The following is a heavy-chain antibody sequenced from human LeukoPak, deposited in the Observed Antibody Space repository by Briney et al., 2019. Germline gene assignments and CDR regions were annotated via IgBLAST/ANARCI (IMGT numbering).Heavy chain of an antibody. CDR2: INKNGGST. Sequence: PGRSLRLSCAASGFTFSSYAMHWVRQAPGKGLEYVSGINKNGGSTFLVDSVKGRFTISRDNSKNTLYLQMSSLRAEDTAVYYCVKDWRIEASGIWFDPWGQGTLVTVSS. CDR3: VKDWRIEASGIWFDP. V-gene: IGHV3-64D*06. CDR1: GFTFSSYA. D-gene: IGHD6-13*01. J-gene: IGHJ5*02.